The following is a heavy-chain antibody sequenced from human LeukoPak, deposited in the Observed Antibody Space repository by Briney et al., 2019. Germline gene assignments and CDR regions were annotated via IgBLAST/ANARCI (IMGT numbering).Heavy chain of an antibody. V-gene: IGHV3-74*01. CDR1: GFTFSIYW. CDR3: ARDAPGNTALDY. D-gene: IGHD5-18*01. CDR2: INSDGSST. J-gene: IGHJ4*02. Sequence: GGSLRLSCAASGFTFSIYWMHWVRQPPGKGLVWVSRINSDGSSTSYADSVKGRFTISRDNAKNTLYPQMNSLRVEDTALYYCARDAPGNTALDYWGQGSLVTVSS.